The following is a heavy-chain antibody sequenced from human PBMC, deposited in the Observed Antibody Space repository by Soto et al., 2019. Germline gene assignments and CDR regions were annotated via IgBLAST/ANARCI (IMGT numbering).Heavy chain of an antibody. CDR2: ISAYNGNT. CDR3: ALYYYDSSGYYSSFDI. D-gene: IGHD3-22*01. CDR1: GYTFTSYG. J-gene: IGHJ3*02. Sequence: QVQLVQSGAEVKKPGASVKVSCKASGYTFTSYGISWVRQAPGQGLEWMGWISAYNGNTNYAQKLQGRVTMTTDTXTXXAYMELRSLRSDDTAVYYCALYYYDSSGYYSSFDIWGQGTMVTVSS. V-gene: IGHV1-18*01.